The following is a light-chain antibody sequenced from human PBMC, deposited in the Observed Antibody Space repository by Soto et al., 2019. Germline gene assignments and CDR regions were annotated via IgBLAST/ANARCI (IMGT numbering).Light chain of an antibody. V-gene: IGKV1-39*01. Sequence: DIQMTQSPSSLSASVGDRVTITCRASQSISSYLNWYQQKPGKAPKLLIYAASSLQSGVSSRFSGSGSGTDFTLTISSPQPEDFAPYYCQQSYRFGQGTKLEIK. CDR3: QQSYR. CDR2: AAS. CDR1: QSISSY. J-gene: IGKJ2*01.